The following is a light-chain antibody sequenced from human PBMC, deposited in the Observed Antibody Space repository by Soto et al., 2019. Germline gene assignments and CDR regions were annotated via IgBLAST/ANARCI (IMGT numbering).Light chain of an antibody. CDR1: QSVSSSY. CDR2: DAS. J-gene: IGKJ1*01. Sequence: EIVLTQSPATLSLSPGERPTLSCGASQSVSSSYLAWYQQKPGLAPRXXIYDASTRATGIPARFSGSGSGTELTLTISSLQSEDFEVYYCQQYNNWPRTFGQGTKVDIK. CDR3: QQYNNWPRT. V-gene: IGKV3-15*01.